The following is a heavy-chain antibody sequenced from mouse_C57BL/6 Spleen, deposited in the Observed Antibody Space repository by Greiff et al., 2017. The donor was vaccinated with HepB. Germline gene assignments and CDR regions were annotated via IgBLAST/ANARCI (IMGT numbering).Heavy chain of an antibody. Sequence: QVQLQQSGAELVKPGASVKMSCKASGYTFTSYWITWVKQRPGQGLEWIGDIYPGSGSTNYNEKFKSKATLTVDTSSSTAYMQLSSLTSEDSAVYYCARDEGLRRYFDVWGTGTTVTVSS. CDR1: GYTFTSYW. J-gene: IGHJ1*03. CDR3: ARDEGLRRYFDV. CDR2: IYPGSGST. D-gene: IGHD2-4*01. V-gene: IGHV1-55*01.